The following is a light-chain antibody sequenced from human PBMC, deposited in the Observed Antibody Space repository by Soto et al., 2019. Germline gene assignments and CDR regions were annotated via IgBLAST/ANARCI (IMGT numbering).Light chain of an antibody. CDR1: QSVSSW. V-gene: IGKV1-5*03. J-gene: IGKJ1*01. Sequence: DVQLTQSPSTLSASVGDRVTITCRASQSVSSWLAWYQAKPGKAPNLLVYKASTLQSGVTSRFSGSGSGTEFTLTISSLQPDDFAIYYCQQYRSYSWTFGQGTKVEI. CDR3: QQYRSYSWT. CDR2: KAS.